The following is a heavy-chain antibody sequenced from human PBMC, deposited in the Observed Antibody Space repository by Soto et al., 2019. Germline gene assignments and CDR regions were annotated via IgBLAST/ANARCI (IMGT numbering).Heavy chain of an antibody. J-gene: IGHJ6*02. Sequence: GGSLRLSCEASGFTFSSYGMHWVRQAPGKGLEWVAVIWYDGSKKDYADSVKGRFTISRDNSKNTLYLQVHSLRAEDTAVYYCARVGAPAAVVGSMDVWGQGTTVTVSS. CDR2: IWYDGSKK. V-gene: IGHV3-33*01. D-gene: IGHD2-2*01. CDR3: ARVGAPAAVVGSMDV. CDR1: GFTFSSYG.